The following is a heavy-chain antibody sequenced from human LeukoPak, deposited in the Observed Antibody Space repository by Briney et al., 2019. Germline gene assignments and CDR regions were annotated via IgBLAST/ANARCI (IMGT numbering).Heavy chain of an antibody. J-gene: IGHJ4*02. Sequence: ASVKVCCKASGYTFTSYYMHWVRQAPGQGLEWMGIINPSGGSTSYAQKFQGRVTMTRDTSTSTVYMELSSLRSEDTAVYYCARNYYDSSGYYSLFNYWGQGTLVTVSS. CDR1: GYTFTSYY. CDR2: INPSGGST. D-gene: IGHD3-22*01. V-gene: IGHV1-46*01. CDR3: ARNYYDSSGYYSLFNY.